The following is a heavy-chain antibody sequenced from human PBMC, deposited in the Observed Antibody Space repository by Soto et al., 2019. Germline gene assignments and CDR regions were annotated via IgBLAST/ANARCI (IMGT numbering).Heavy chain of an antibody. CDR1: GDSISSTFW. Sequence: SQTLSLTCRVSGDSISSTFWWTWVRQPPGKGLEWIGEVYHSGSTRYNPSLKGRVTISVDKPNNQFSLKPTSMTGADTAVYYCAARSPGGSWCGVFDYWSERTLVTASS. CDR3: AARSPGGSWCGVFDY. V-gene: IGHV4-4*02. D-gene: IGHD3-16*01. J-gene: IGHJ4*02. CDR2: VYHSGST.